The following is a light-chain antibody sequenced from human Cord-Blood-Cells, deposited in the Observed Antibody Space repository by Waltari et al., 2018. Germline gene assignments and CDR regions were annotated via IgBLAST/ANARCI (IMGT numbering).Light chain of an antibody. Sequence: QSVLTQPPSASGTPGQSVTISCSGSSSHVGSIPVYWYRQLPRTAPKLLIYSNNQRPSGVPDRFYGSKSGTAASLAIGGLQAEDEDDYYCAAWDDSLNGYVFGTGTKVTVL. CDR3: AAWDDSLNGYV. V-gene: IGLV1-44*01. CDR2: SNN. CDR1: SSHVGSIP. J-gene: IGLJ1*01.